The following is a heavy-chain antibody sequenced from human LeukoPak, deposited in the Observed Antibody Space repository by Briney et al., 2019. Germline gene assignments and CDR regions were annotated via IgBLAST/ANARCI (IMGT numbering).Heavy chain of an antibody. J-gene: IGHJ4*02. Sequence: ASVQVSCKVSGYTLTELSMHWVRQATGQRPEWMGWMSPNSGDTGYAQKFQDRVTMTRNTSISTAYMELSSLRSDDTAVYYCARGPPNWGYDYWGPGTLVTVSS. D-gene: IGHD7-27*01. V-gene: IGHV1-8*01. CDR1: GYTLTELS. CDR3: ARGPPNWGYDY. CDR2: MSPNSGDT.